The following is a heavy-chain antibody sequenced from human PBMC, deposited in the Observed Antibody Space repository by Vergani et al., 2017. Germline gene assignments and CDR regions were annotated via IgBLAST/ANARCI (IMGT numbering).Heavy chain of an antibody. Sequence: QVQLQESGPGLVKPSETLSLTCAVSGYSISSGYYWGWIRQPPGKGLEWIGYIYYSGSTYYNPSLKSRVTISVDTSTNQFSLKLSSVTAADTAVYYCARDIGSSFDYWGQGTLVTVSS. D-gene: IGHD2-15*01. CDR3: ARDIGSSFDY. CDR1: GYSISSGYY. V-gene: IGHV4-38-2*02. CDR2: IYYSGST. J-gene: IGHJ4*02.